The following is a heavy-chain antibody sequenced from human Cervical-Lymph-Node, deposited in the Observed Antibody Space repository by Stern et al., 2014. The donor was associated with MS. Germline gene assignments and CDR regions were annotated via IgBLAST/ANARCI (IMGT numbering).Heavy chain of an antibody. CDR2: INWDSGAI. CDR3: VKDRISLYFYGMDV. V-gene: IGHV3-9*01. D-gene: IGHD2-15*01. CDR1: GFTFDDYA. J-gene: IGHJ6*02. Sequence: EVQLVESGGGLVQPGRSLRLSCAASGFTFDDYAMHWVRQGPGKGLEWVSGINWDSGAIGYADSVKGRFTISRDNARNLLFLQMNNLRPEDTALYFCVKDRISLYFYGMDVWGQGATVTVSS.